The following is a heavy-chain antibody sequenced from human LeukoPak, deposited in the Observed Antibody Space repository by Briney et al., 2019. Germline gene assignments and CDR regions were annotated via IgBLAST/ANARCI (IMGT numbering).Heavy chain of an antibody. CDR2: MHSDGNT. CDR3: ARDHEDIVGATTDAFDI. CDR1: GFTVSDNY. D-gene: IGHD1-26*01. Sequence: GGSLRLSCAASGFTVSDNYMNWVRQAPGKGLEWVSIMHSDGNTYYADSVKGRFTISRDNSKNTLYLQMNSLRAEDTAVYYCARDHEDIVGATTDAFDIWGQGTMVTVSS. J-gene: IGHJ3*02. V-gene: IGHV3-53*01.